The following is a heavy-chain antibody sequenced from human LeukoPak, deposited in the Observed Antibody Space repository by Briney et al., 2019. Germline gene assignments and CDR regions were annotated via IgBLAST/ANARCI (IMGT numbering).Heavy chain of an antibody. CDR2: INPNSGGT. V-gene: IGHV1-2*02. Sequence: ASVKVSCKASGYTFSSYYMHWVRQAPGQGLEWMGWINPNSGGTNYAQKFQGRVTMTRDTSTDTAYMELSSLRSEDTAVYYCATWVATISLYYFDSWGQGTLVTVSS. J-gene: IGHJ4*02. D-gene: IGHD5-12*01. CDR1: GYTFSSYY. CDR3: ATWVATISLYYFDS.